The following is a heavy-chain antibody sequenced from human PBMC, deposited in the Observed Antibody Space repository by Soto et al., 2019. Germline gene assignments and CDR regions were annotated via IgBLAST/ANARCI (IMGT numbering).Heavy chain of an antibody. D-gene: IGHD3-22*01. V-gene: IGHV4-31*03. CDR3: ARGNYYYDNTGYYRGGVFDY. CDR2: IYFTGTT. Sequence: SETLSLTCTVSGCSISSGGYYWSWIRQHPGKGLEWVGYIYFTGTTYYNPSLTSRLTISLDTAENQFLLSLSSVTAADTAVYYCARGNYYYDNTGYYRGGVFDYWGQGALVTVSS. J-gene: IGHJ4*02. CDR1: GCSISSGGYY.